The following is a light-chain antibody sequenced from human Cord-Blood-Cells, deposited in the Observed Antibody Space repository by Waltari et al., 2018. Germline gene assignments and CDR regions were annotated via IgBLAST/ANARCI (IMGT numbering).Light chain of an antibody. CDR1: QSISSW. CDR2: DAS. V-gene: IGKV1-5*01. J-gene: IGKJ1*01. Sequence: DIQMTQSPSTLSASVGDRVTITCRASQSISSWLAWDQQKPGKAPKLLIYDASSLESGGPSRFGGSGSWTEFTLTISSLQPDDFATYYCQQYNSYWTFGQGTKVEIK. CDR3: QQYNSYWT.